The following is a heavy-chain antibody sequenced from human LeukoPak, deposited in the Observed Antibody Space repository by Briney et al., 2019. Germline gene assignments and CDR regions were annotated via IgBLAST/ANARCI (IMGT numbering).Heavy chain of an antibody. CDR1: GGSISSSSYY. V-gene: IGHV4-39*01. CDR3: AAKYGDYVRGIDY. Sequence: NPSETLSLTCTASGGSISSSSYYWGWIRQPPGKGLEWIGSIYYSGSTYYNPSLKSRVTISVDTSKNQFSLKLSSVTAADTAVYYCAAKYGDYVRGIDYWGQGTLVTVSS. J-gene: IGHJ4*02. CDR2: IYYSGST. D-gene: IGHD4-17*01.